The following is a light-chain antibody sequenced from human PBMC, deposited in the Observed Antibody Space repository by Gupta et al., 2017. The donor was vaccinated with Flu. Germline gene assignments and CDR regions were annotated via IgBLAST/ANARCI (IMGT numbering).Light chain of an antibody. CDR3: QVGESESDNHVL. CDR2: NDK. V-gene: IGLV3-21*02. Sequence: SYVLPQSPSVSVVLGQTARITCVGNGIGGKYVNWYHQKAGQAPVLAVYNDKDRPYRVPSRFSGSNSGNTATVAISGVDAGEEAAYYCQVGESESDNHVLFGGGTKLTVL. J-gene: IGLJ2*01. CDR1: GIGGKY.